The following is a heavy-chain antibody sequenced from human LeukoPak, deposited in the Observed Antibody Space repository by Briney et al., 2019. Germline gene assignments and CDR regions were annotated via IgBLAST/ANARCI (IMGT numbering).Heavy chain of an antibody. V-gene: IGHV3-9*01. CDR1: GFTFDDYA. CDR3: AKTPARYCSSTSCYSYFDY. D-gene: IGHD2-2*02. Sequence: GGSLRLSCAASGFTFDDYAMHWVRQAPGKGLEWVSGISWNSGGIGYADSVKGRFTISRDNAKNSLYLQMNSLRAEDTALYYCAKTPARYCSSTSCYSYFDYWGQGTLVTVSS. J-gene: IGHJ4*02. CDR2: ISWNSGGI.